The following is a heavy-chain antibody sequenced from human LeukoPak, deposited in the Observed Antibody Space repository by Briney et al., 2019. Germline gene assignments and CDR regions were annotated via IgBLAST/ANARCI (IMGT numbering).Heavy chain of an antibody. J-gene: IGHJ4*02. CDR2: IYTSGST. CDR1: GDSISSGSYY. Sequence: SETLSLTCTVSGDSISSGSYYWSWIRQPAGKGLEWIGRIYTSGSTNYNPSLKSRVTMSVDTSKNQFSLKLSSVTAADTAVYYCARWGAAASIDYWGQGTLVTVSS. V-gene: IGHV4-61*02. D-gene: IGHD6-13*01. CDR3: ARWGAAASIDY.